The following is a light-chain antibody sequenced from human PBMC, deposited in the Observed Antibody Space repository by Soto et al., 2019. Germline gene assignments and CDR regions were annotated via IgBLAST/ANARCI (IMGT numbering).Light chain of an antibody. Sequence: QSALTQPPSVSGAPGQSVTISCTGTSSDVGTYNRVAWYQQPPGTAPKLMIYEVSNRPSGVPDRFSGSKSGNTASLTISWLQAEDEADYYCSSYTRSSTLVFGGGTKLTVL. J-gene: IGLJ2*01. CDR1: SSDVGTYNR. CDR3: SSYTRSSTLV. CDR2: EVS. V-gene: IGLV2-18*02.